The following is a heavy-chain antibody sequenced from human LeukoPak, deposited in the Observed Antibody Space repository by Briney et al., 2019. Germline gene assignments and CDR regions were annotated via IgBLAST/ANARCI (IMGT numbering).Heavy chain of an antibody. D-gene: IGHD3-16*01. Sequence: PGGSLRLSCAASGFTFSSYEMNWVRQAPGKGLEWVSYISGSGSTIYYADSVKGRFTISRDNAKNSLCLQMNSLRAEDTAVYYCARAERMGGDYWGQGTLVTVSS. CDR3: ARAERMGGDY. J-gene: IGHJ4*02. CDR2: ISGSGSTI. CDR1: GFTFSSYE. V-gene: IGHV3-48*03.